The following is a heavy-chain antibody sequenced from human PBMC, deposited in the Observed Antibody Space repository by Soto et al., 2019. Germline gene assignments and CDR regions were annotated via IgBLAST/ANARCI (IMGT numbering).Heavy chain of an antibody. CDR3: ATADYYLI. J-gene: IGHJ4*02. V-gene: IGHV3-23*01. Sequence: GGSLRLSCAASGFTFSSHAMTWVRQVPGKGLEWVSTVTASGASPSYADTVRGRFTVSRDNSENTLYLQMNSLRDEDTAIYYCATADYYLIWGQGTLVTVSS. D-gene: IGHD1-26*01. CDR2: VTASGASP. CDR1: GFTFSSHA.